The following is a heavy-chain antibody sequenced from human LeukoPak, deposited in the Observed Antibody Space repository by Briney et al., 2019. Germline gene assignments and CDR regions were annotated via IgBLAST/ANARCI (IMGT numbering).Heavy chain of an antibody. CDR2: IFNTGSP. CDR3: ARKSYSSSWLLDY. Sequence: SQTLSLTCSVSGGSISSGDYYWSWIRQTPEKGLEWIGHIFNTGSPYYTPSLKSRVTISVDTSKNQFSLKLSSVTAADTAVYYCARKSYSSSWLLDYWGQGTLVTVSS. J-gene: IGHJ4*02. D-gene: IGHD6-13*01. CDR1: GGSISSGDYY. V-gene: IGHV4-30-4*08.